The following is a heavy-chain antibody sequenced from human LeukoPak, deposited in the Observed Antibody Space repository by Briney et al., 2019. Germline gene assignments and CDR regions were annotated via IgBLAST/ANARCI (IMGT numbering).Heavy chain of an antibody. CDR1: GDSITSHY. Sequence: PSETLSLTCTVSGDSITSHYWSWIRQPPGKGLEWIGHLHYRGNTNHNSSLKSRMTISLDTSRNQFSLRLSSVTAADTAIYFCARESSTSQTNLFDSWGQGTLVTVSS. J-gene: IGHJ4*02. D-gene: IGHD6-6*01. CDR3: ARESSTSQTNLFDS. CDR2: LHYRGNT. V-gene: IGHV4-59*11.